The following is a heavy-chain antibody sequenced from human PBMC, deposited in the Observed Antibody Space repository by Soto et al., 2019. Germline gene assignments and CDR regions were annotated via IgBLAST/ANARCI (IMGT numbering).Heavy chain of an antibody. D-gene: IGHD5-18*01. CDR2: INPSGGST. V-gene: IGHV1-46*01. J-gene: IGHJ6*02. CDR3: ARDPWIQLWLGGMDV. CDR1: GYTFTSYY. Sequence: VASVKVSCKASGYTFTSYYMHWVRQAPGQGLGWMGIINPSGGSTSYAQKFQGRVTMTRDTSTSTVYMELSSLRSEDTAVYYCARDPWIQLWLGGMDVWGQGTTVTVS.